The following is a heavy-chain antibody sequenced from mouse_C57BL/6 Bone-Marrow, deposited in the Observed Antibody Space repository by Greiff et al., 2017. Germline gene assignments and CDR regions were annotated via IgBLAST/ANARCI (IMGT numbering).Heavy chain of an antibody. J-gene: IGHJ4*01. D-gene: IGHD2-1*01. CDR2: ISSGSSTI. Sequence: DVKLVESGGGLVKPGGSLKLSCAASGFTFSDYGMHWVRQAPEKGLEWVAYISSGSSTIYYADTVKGRFTISRDNAKNTLFLQMTSLRSEDTAMYYCARSRNYEKGAMDYWGQGTSVTVSS. V-gene: IGHV5-17*01. CDR3: ARSRNYEKGAMDY. CDR1: GFTFSDYG.